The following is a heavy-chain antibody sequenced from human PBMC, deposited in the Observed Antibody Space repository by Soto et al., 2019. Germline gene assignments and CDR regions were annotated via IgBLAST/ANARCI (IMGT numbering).Heavy chain of an antibody. CDR2: ISGSGGST. V-gene: IGHV3-23*01. Sequence: GGSLRLSCAASGFTFSSYAMSWVRQAPGKGLEWVSAISGSGGSTYYADSVKSRLTITKDTSKNQVVLTMTNMDPVDTATYYCAHISSGWFRYFDYWGQGTLVTVSS. J-gene: IGHJ4*02. D-gene: IGHD6-19*01. CDR1: GFTFSSYA. CDR3: AHISSGWFRYFDY.